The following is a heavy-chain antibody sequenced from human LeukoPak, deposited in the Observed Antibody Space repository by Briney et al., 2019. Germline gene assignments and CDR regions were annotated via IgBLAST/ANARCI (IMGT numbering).Heavy chain of an antibody. CDR1: GFTFDDYA. Sequence: GGSLRLSCAASGFTFDDYAMHWVRQAPGKGLEWVSGISWNSGSTGYADSVKGRFTISRDNAKNSLYLQMNSLRAEDTALYYCAKDRRLRLRGDIFDYWGQGTLVTVSS. CDR3: AKDRRLRLRGDIFDY. D-gene: IGHD5-12*01. CDR2: ISWNSGST. V-gene: IGHV3-9*01. J-gene: IGHJ4*02.